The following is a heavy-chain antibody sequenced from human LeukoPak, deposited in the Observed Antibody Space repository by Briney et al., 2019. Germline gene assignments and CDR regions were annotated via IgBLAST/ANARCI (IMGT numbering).Heavy chain of an antibody. CDR1: GFTFRDHW. CDR2: ISSSGSTI. D-gene: IGHD2-2*03. Sequence: GGSLRLSCEASGFTFRDHWMHWVRQAPGKGLEWVSYISSSGSTIYYADSVKGRFTISRDNAKNSLYLQMNSLRAEDTAVYYCAREVDIVVVPAASSPGDYWGQGTLVTVSS. CDR3: AREVDIVVVPAASSPGDY. J-gene: IGHJ4*02. V-gene: IGHV3-11*04.